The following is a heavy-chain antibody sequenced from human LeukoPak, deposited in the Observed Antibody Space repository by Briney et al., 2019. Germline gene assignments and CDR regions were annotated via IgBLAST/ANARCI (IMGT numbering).Heavy chain of an antibody. CDR1: GFTVSSNY. CDR3: AKVFRYDFWSGYYTELFDY. J-gene: IGHJ4*02. D-gene: IGHD3-3*01. CDR2: IFSNGST. Sequence: GSLRLSCAASGFTVSSNYMSWVRQASGKGLEWVSVIFSNGSTYHADSVKGRFTISRDNSKSTLYLQMNSLRAEDTAVYYCAKVFRYDFWSGYYTELFDYWGQGTLVTVSS. V-gene: IGHV3-66*03.